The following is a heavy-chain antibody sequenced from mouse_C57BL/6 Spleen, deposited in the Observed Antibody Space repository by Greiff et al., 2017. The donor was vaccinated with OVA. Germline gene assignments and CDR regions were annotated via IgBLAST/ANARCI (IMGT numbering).Heavy chain of an antibody. V-gene: IGHV5-9-1*02. D-gene: IGHD2-5*01. CDR2: ISSGGDYI. CDR1: GFTFSSYA. Sequence: DVMLVESGEGLVKPGGSLKLSCAASGFTFSSYAMSWVRQTPEKRLEWVAYISSGGDYIYYADTVKGRFTISRDNARNTLYLQMSSLKSEDTAMYYCTRDQKSNGGFAYWGQGTLVTVSA. CDR3: TRDQKSNGGFAY. J-gene: IGHJ3*01.